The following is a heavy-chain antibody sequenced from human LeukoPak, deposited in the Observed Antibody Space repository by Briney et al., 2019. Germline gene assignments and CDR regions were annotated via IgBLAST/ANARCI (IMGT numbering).Heavy chain of an antibody. V-gene: IGHV4-39*07. CDR1: GGSISSSSYY. CDR3: ARDSRAWVGATLATTSFDY. CDR2: IYYSGST. J-gene: IGHJ4*02. Sequence: SETLSLTCTVSGGSISSSSYYWVWIRQPPGKGLEWIVSIYYSGSTYYNPSLKSRVTISGERSKNQFSLKLSSVTAADTAVYYCARDSRAWVGATLATTSFDYWGQGTLVTVSS. D-gene: IGHD1-26*01.